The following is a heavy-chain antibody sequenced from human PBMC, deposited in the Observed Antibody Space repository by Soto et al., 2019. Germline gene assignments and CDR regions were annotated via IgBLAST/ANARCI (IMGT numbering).Heavy chain of an antibody. CDR1: GFTFISYS. Sequence: EVQLVESGGGLVQPGGSLRLSCAASGFTFISYSMNWVRQAPGKGLEWVAYISSSSSTIYYADSVKGRFTISRDNAKNALYLQMNSLRAEDTAVYYCARSSRWYYGMDVWGQGTTVTVSS. CDR3: ARSSRWYYGMDV. CDR2: ISSSSSTI. D-gene: IGHD6-13*01. V-gene: IGHV3-48*01. J-gene: IGHJ6*02.